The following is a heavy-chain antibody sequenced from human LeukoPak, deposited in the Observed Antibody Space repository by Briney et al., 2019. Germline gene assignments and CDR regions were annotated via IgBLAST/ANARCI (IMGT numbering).Heavy chain of an antibody. CDR3: ARDNVWGYSDSGSYGLDY. Sequence: SETLSLTCTVSGYSISSGYYWSWIRQPAGKGLEWIGRIYTSGSTNYKPSLKSRVTMSLDTSKNQFSLKLSSVTAADTAVYYCARDNVWGYSDSGSYGLDYWGQGTLVTVSS. D-gene: IGHD3-10*01. CDR1: GYSISSGYY. CDR2: IYTSGST. J-gene: IGHJ4*02. V-gene: IGHV4-4*07.